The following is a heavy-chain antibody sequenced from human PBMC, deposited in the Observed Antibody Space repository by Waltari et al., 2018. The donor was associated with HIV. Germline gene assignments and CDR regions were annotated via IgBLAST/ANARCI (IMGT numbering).Heavy chain of an antibody. D-gene: IGHD3-16*02. Sequence: QVQLVQSGAEVKKTGSSVKVSCQASGGTFSSHAISWVRQAPGQGIEWMGGIIPIFGTANYAQKFQGRVTITADESTSTAYMELSSLRSEDTAVYYCARGSWDYVWGSYQTIRYFDYWGQGTLVTVSS. CDR2: IIPIFGTA. CDR1: GGTFSSHA. CDR3: ARGSWDYVWGSYQTIRYFDY. J-gene: IGHJ4*02. V-gene: IGHV1-69*01.